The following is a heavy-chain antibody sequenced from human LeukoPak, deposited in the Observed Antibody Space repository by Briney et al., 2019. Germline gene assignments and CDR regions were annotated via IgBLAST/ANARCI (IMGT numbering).Heavy chain of an antibody. Sequence: GGSLRLSCAASGFTFSSYAMHCVRQAPGKGLEWVAVISYDGSNKYYADSVKGRFTISRDNSKNTLYLQMNSLRAEDTAVYYCARDSGERGSGSYLIAYWGQGTLVTVSS. J-gene: IGHJ4*02. V-gene: IGHV3-30*04. CDR1: GFTFSSYA. CDR2: ISYDGSNK. D-gene: IGHD3-10*01. CDR3: ARDSGERGSGSYLIAY.